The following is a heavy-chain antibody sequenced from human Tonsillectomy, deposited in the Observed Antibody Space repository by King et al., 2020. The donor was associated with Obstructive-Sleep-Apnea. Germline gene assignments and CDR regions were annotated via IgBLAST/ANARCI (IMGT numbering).Heavy chain of an antibody. CDR3: ARISTRKSGFPLDY. Sequence: VQLQESGPGLVKPSETLSLTCTVSGGSISSYSWSWIRQPPGKGLEWIGYIYYSGSTNYNPSLKSRVSISGDQSKNQFSLKLSSVTAADPAVYYCARISTRKSGFPLDYWGQGTLVTVSS. D-gene: IGHD3-22*01. CDR1: GGSISSYS. J-gene: IGHJ4*02. CDR2: IYYSGST. V-gene: IGHV4-59*08.